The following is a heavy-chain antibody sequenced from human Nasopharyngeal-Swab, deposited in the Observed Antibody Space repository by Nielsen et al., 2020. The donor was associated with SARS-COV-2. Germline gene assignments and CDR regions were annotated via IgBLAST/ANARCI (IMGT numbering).Heavy chain of an antibody. CDR3: ARDRGINWFDP. CDR2: INPNSGGT. CDR1: GYTFTGYY. J-gene: IGHJ5*02. V-gene: IGHV1-2*04. Sequence: ASVKVSCKASGYTFTGYYMHWVRQAPGQGLEWMGWINPNSGGTNYAQKFQGWVTVTRDTSISTAYMELSRLRSDDTAVYYCARDRGINWFDPWGQGTLVTVSS.